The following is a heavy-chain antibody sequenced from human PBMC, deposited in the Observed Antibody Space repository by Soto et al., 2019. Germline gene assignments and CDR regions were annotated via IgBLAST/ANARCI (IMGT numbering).Heavy chain of an antibody. CDR3: ARGRISGPWFDP. CDR2: MNPNSGNT. CDR1: GYTFTSYD. D-gene: IGHD6-25*01. Sequence: ASVKVSCKASGYTFTSYDINWVRQATGQGLEWMGWMNPNSGNTGYAQKFQGRVTMTRNTSISTAYMELSSLRSEDTAVYYCARGRISGPWFDPSGQATLVTVSS. V-gene: IGHV1-8*01. J-gene: IGHJ5*02.